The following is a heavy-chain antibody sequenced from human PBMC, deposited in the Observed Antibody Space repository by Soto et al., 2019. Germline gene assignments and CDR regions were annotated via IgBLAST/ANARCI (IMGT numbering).Heavy chain of an antibody. V-gene: IGHV5-10-1*01. CDR2: IDPSDSYT. D-gene: IGHD3-10*01. CDR1: GYYFTNYW. Sequence: EVQLVQSGAEVKKPGESLRISCKGSGYYFTNYWITWVRQMPGKGLEWMGRIDPSDSYTNYSPSFQGHVTISTDKSISTAYLQWSSLKASDTAMYYCARHPITRVRGYCDYWGQGTLVTVSS. J-gene: IGHJ4*02. CDR3: ARHPITRVRGYCDY.